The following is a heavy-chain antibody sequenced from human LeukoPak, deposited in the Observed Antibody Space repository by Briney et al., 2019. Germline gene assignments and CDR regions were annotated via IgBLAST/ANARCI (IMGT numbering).Heavy chain of an antibody. CDR1: GFTFSDYY. J-gene: IGHJ6*02. V-gene: IGHV3-11*04. D-gene: IGHD2-2*01. Sequence: GGSLRLSCAASGFTFSDYYMSWIRQAPGKGLEWVSYISSSGSTIYYADSVKGRFTISRDNAKNSLYLQMNSLRTEDTAVYYCARDFGSSTSSLLYYYGMDVWGQGTTVTVSS. CDR2: ISSSGSTI. CDR3: ARDFGSSTSSLLYYYGMDV.